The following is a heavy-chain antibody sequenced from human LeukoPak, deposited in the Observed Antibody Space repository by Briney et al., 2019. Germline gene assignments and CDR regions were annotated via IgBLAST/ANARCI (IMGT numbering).Heavy chain of an antibody. D-gene: IGHD3-22*01. CDR3: ARGATYYYDSSGYYRYGMDV. Sequence: SQTLSLTCAISGDSVSSNSAAWNWIRQSPSRGLEWLGRTYYRSKWYNDYAVSVKSRITINPDTSKNQFSLQLSSVTPEDTAVYYCARGATYYYDSSGYYRYGMDVWGQGTTVTVSS. J-gene: IGHJ6*02. CDR2: TYYRSKWYN. V-gene: IGHV6-1*01. CDR1: GDSVSSNSAA.